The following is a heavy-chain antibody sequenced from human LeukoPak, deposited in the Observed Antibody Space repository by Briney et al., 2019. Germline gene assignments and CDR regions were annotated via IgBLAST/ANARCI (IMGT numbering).Heavy chain of an antibody. CDR2: IYSGGST. J-gene: IGHJ4*02. CDR1: GLTVSSSY. D-gene: IGHD3-10*01. V-gene: IGHV3-66*01. Sequence: GGSLTLSCAASGLTVSSSYMSWVRQAPGGGLEWVSVIYSGGSTYYADSVKGRFTIARDNSKHTLYLQMNSLRAEDTAVYFCAGFGPYYFDYWGQGTLVTVSS. CDR3: AGFGPYYFDY.